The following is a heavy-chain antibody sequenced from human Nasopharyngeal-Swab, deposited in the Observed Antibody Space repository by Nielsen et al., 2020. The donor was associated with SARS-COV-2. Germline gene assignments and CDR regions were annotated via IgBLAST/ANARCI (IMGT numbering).Heavy chain of an antibody. CDR3: ARDLPEHDI. J-gene: IGHJ3*02. V-gene: IGHV4-4*02. CDR1: GGSISSRNW. CDR2: INHSGST. Sequence: SETLSLTCAVSGGSISSRNWWSWVRQLPGKGLEWIGEINHSGSTNYNPSLKSRVTISVDTSKNQFSLKLSSVTAADTAVYYCARDLPEHDIWGQGTMVTVSS.